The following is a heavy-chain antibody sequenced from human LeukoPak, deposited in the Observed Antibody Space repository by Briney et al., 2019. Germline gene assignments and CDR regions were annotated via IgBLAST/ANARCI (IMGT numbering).Heavy chain of an antibody. CDR1: GFTFCDYY. CDR2: ISSSGSTI. Sequence: PGGSLRLSCAASGFTFCDYYMSCIRQAPGKGLEWVSYISSSGSTIYYADSVKGRFTISRDNAKNSLYLQMNSLRAEDTAVYYCASEGSYNWNTVDYWGQGTLVTVSS. V-gene: IGHV3-11*01. D-gene: IGHD1/OR15-1a*01. CDR3: ASEGSYNWNTVDY. J-gene: IGHJ4*02.